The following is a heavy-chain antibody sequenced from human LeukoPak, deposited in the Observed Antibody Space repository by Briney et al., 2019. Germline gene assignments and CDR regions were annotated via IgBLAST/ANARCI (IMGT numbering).Heavy chain of an antibody. Sequence: PGGSLRFSCAASGFTFSSYAMSWDRQAPGKGLEWVLAISGSGGSTYYAVYVKGRFTISRDNSKNKLYLQMNSLRAEDTAVYYCAKDSSGWHRACFDYWGQGTLVTVSS. CDR2: ISGSGGST. CDR1: GFTFSSYA. J-gene: IGHJ4*02. D-gene: IGHD6-19*01. CDR3: AKDSSGWHRACFDY. V-gene: IGHV3-23*01.